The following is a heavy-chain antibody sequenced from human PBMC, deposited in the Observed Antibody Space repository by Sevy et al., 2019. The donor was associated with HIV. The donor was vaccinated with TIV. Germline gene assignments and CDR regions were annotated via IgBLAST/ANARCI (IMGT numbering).Heavy chain of an antibody. D-gene: IGHD3-16*02. CDR1: GFTFSSYS. CDR3: ARESVVGGSYRA. V-gene: IGHV3-48*02. J-gene: IGHJ5*02. Sequence: GGSLRLSCAASGFTFSSYSMNWVRQAPGKGLEWVSYISSSSSTIYYADSVKGRFTISRDNTKNSLYLQMNSLRDEDTAVYYCARESVVGGSYRAWGQGTLVTVSS. CDR2: ISSSSSTI.